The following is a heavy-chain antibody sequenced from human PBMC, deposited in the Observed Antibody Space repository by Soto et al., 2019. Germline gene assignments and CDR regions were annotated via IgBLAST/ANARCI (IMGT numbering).Heavy chain of an antibody. Sequence: GESLKISCKGSGYSFTSYWISWVRQMPGKGLEWMGRIDPSDSYTNYSPSFQGHVTISADKSISTAYLQWSSLKASDTAMYYCARRDSSSPTYYYYGMDVWGQGTTVTVSS. CDR2: IDPSDSYT. J-gene: IGHJ6*02. CDR3: ARRDSSSPTYYYYGMDV. D-gene: IGHD6-6*01. V-gene: IGHV5-10-1*01. CDR1: GYSFTSYW.